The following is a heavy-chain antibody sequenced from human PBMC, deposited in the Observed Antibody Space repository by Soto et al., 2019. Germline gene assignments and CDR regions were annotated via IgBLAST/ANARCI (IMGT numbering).Heavy chain of an antibody. J-gene: IGHJ5*02. CDR1: GDSVSNNSAA. D-gene: IGHD3-3*02. Sequence: SQTLSLTCAISGDSVSNNSAAWNWIRQSPSRGLGWLGRTYYRSKWFNNYALSVKGRITINPDTSKNQFSLQLNSVTPEDTAVYYCAREGRLAASIFHNWFDPWGQGTLVTVSS. CDR2: TYYRSKWFN. CDR3: AREGRLAASIFHNWFDP. V-gene: IGHV6-1*01.